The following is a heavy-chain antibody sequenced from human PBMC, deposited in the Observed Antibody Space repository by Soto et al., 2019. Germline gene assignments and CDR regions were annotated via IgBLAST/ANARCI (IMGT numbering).Heavy chain of an antibody. J-gene: IGHJ6*02. CDR2: ITCSGGNK. CDR1: GFTFSSYA. CDR3: TRELIYSDTSAERNAYYGMDV. V-gene: IGHV3-23*01. D-gene: IGHD3-22*01. Sequence: GGPLRLSCAASGFTFSSYAMSWVRQAPGKGLEWVSAITCSGGNKYYADSVKGRFTISRDNSKNTLYLQMNSLRAEDTAVYYCTRELIYSDTSAERNAYYGMDVWGQGTTVTVSS.